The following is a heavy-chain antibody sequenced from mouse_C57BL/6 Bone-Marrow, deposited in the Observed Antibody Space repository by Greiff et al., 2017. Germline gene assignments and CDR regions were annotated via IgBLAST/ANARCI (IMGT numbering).Heavy chain of an antibody. Sequence: QVQLQQPGAELVKPGASVKLSCKASGYTFTSYWMQWVKQRPGQGLEWIGEIDPSDSYTNYTQKFKGKATLTVDTSSSTAYMQLSSLTSEDSAVYYWAREGAYYANYDNYFDYWGQGTTLTVSS. D-gene: IGHD2-10*01. CDR3: AREGAYYANYDNYFDY. J-gene: IGHJ2*01. V-gene: IGHV1-50*01. CDR1: GYTFTSYW. CDR2: IDPSDSYT.